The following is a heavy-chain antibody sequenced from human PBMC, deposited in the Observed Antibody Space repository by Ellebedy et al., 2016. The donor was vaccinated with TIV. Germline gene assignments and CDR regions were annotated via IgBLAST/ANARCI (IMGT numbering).Heavy chain of an antibody. CDR1: GDSVSSNSAA. CDR2: TYYRSKWYN. Sequence: SQTLSLTCAISGDSVSSNSAAWNWIRQSPSRSLEWLGRTYYRSKWYNDYAVSVKSRITINPDTSKNQFSLQLNSVTPEDTAVYYCARDGQPSSGWAPNNWFDPWGQGTLVTVSS. D-gene: IGHD6-19*01. J-gene: IGHJ5*02. V-gene: IGHV6-1*01. CDR3: ARDGQPSSGWAPNNWFDP.